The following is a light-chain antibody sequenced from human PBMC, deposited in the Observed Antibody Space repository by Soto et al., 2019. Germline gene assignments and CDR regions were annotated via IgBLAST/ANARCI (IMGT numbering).Light chain of an antibody. Sequence: IQLTQSPSSLSASVGDRVTVTCRASQDISNHLAWYQQKPGKAPKLLIYAASTLQSGVPSRFSGSGSGTEFTLSISSLQPEYFATYYCQQVNIYPSTFGGGTKVEIK. CDR1: QDISNH. CDR3: QQVNIYPST. J-gene: IGKJ4*01. CDR2: AAS. V-gene: IGKV1-9*01.